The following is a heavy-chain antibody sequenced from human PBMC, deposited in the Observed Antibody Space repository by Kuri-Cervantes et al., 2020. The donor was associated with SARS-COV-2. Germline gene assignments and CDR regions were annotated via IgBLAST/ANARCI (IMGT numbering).Heavy chain of an antibody. V-gene: IGHV3-53*01. CDR3: AKDQTDCWSGYYTPYYSYGMDV. Sequence: GESLKISCAASGFTVSSNYMSWVRQAPGKGLEWVSVIYSGGSTYYADSVTGRFTIPRDNSKNTLNLQMNSLRAEDTAVYYCAKDQTDCWSGYYTPYYSYGMDVWGQGTMVTVSS. CDR2: IYSGGST. J-gene: IGHJ6*02. D-gene: IGHD3-3*01. CDR1: GFTVSSNY.